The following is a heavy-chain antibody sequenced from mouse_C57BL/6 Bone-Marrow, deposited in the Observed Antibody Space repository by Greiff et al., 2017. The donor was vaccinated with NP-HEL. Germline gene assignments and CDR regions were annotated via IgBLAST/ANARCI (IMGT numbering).Heavy chain of an antibody. Sequence: QVQLKESGPGILQPSQTLSLTCSFSGFSLSTFGMGVGWIRQPSGKGLEWLAHIWWDDDKYYNPALKSRLTISKDTSKNQVFLKIANVDTADTATYYCARMPPDYYGSSHFDYWGQGTTLTVSS. V-gene: IGHV8-8*01. CDR1: GFSLSTFGMG. D-gene: IGHD1-1*01. CDR3: ARMPPDYYGSSHFDY. CDR2: IWWDDDK. J-gene: IGHJ2*01.